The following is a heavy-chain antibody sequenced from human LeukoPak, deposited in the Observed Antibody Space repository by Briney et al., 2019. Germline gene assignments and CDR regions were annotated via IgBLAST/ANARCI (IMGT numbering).Heavy chain of an antibody. CDR2: ISGSGGST. V-gene: IGHV3-23*01. J-gene: IGHJ4*02. CDR3: AKEGIPGYSYGYDDY. CDR1: GFTFSSYA. Sequence: GGSLRLSCAASGFTFSSYAMSWFRQAPGKGLEWVSAISGSGGSTYYADSVKGRFTISRDNSKNTLYLQMNSLRADDTAVYYCAKEGIPGYSYGYDDYWGQGTLVTVSS. D-gene: IGHD5-18*01.